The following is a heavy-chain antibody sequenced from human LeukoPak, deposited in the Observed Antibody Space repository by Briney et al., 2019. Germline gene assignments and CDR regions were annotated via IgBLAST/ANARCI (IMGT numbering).Heavy chain of an antibody. D-gene: IGHD3-3*01. CDR3: ARSYYDFWSGYYRDSFDI. V-gene: IGHV4-31*03. CDR1: GCSISSGAYY. J-gene: IGHJ3*02. Sequence: SETLSLTCTVSGCSISSGAYYWSWIRQHPGKGLEWIGYIYYSGSTYYNPSLKSRVTISVDTSKNKFYLKLSSVTAADTAVYFCARSYYDFWSGYYRDSFDIWGQGTMVTVSS. CDR2: IYYSGST.